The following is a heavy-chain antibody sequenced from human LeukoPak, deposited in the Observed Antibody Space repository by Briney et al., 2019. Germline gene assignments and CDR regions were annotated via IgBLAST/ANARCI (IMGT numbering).Heavy chain of an antibody. CDR2: IYYSGST. V-gene: IGHV4-59*01. CDR3: ASRLSSGWYGGAFDI. CDR1: GGSISSYY. D-gene: IGHD6-19*01. J-gene: IGHJ3*02. Sequence: SETLSLTCTVSGGSISSYYWSWIRQSPGRELEWIGYIYYSGSTNYNPSLKSRVTISVDTSKNRFSLKLSSVTAADTAVYYCASRLSSGWYGGAFDIWGQGTMVTVSS.